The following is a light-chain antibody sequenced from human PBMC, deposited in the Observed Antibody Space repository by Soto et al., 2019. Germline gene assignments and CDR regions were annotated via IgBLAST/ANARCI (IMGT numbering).Light chain of an antibody. J-gene: IGKJ1*01. Sequence: EIVMTQSPDTLAVSPGERATLSCRASQSVANSIAWYQQKPGQAPRLLIYGASNRATGIPDRFSGSGSGTDFTLTISRLEPEDFAVYYCQQYGSSGTFGQGTKVDIK. CDR3: QQYGSSGT. CDR2: GAS. V-gene: IGKV3-20*01. CDR1: QSVANS.